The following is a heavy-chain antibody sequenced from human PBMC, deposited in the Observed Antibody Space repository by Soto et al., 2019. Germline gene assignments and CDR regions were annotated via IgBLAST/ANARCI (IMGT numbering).Heavy chain of an antibody. V-gene: IGHV4-61*01. J-gene: IGHJ4*02. CDR2: IYFSGST. Sequence: SETLSLTCNVSGASVSSGSHYWSWIRQPPGKGLEWIGHIYFSGSTKYNPSLKSRVTISVDMSKNQFSLRVISVTAADTAVYYCAREDSPKPLYYDSSGYYRALNYWGQGTLVTVSS. CDR1: GASVSSGSHY. D-gene: IGHD3-22*01. CDR3: AREDSPKPLYYDSSGYYRALNY.